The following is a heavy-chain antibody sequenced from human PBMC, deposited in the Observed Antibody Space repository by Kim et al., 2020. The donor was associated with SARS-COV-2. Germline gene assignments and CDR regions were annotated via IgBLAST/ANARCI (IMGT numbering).Heavy chain of an antibody. V-gene: IGHV3-33*01. Sequence: YAASVKGRITNSRANSKNTLYLQMNSLGAEDTAVYYCARTLVLSGYYGMDVWGQGTTVTVSS. J-gene: IGHJ6*02. D-gene: IGHD3-10*01. CDR3: ARTLVLSGYYGMDV.